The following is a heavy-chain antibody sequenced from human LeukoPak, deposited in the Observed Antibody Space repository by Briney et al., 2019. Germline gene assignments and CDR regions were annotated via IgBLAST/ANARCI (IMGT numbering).Heavy chain of an antibody. CDR1: GFTFSSYS. J-gene: IGHJ6*04. V-gene: IGHV3-48*01. CDR3: AELGITMIGGV. CDR2: ISSSSSTI. D-gene: IGHD3-10*02. Sequence: GGSLRLPCAASGFTFSSYSMNWVRQAPGKGLEWVSYISSSSSTIYYADSVKGRFTISRDNAKNSLYLQMNSLRAEDTAVYYCAELGITMIGGVWGKGTTVTIPS.